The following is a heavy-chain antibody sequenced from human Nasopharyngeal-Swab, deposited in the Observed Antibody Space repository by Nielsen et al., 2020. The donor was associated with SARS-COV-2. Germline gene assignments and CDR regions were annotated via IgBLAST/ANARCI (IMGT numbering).Heavy chain of an antibody. CDR1: GFTFDDYA. Sequence: SLKISCAASGFTFDDYAMHWVRQVPGKGLEWVSGISWNSVSIGYADSVKGRFTISRDNAKNSLYLQMNSLRAEDTAVYYCAREGVDSASDYSEPFDIWGQGTMVTVSS. CDR3: AREGVDSASDYSEPFDI. V-gene: IGHV3-9*01. J-gene: IGHJ3*02. CDR2: ISWNSVSI. D-gene: IGHD5-12*01.